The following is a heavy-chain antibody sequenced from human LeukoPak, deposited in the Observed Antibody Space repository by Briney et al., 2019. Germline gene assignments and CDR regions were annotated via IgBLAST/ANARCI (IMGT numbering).Heavy chain of an antibody. CDR2: IRYDESNK. V-gene: IGHV3-30*02. CDR1: GLTFSSNG. J-gene: IGHJ4*02. D-gene: IGHD3-10*01. CDR3: AISRGRWEILDY. Sequence: QPRGSRRLSCAASGLTFSSNGMLWVRQAPGKGLDWVAFIRYDESNKYYADSVKGRFTISRDNSTDTVYLQMNSLRAEDTAVYYCAISRGRWEILDYWGQGTLVTVSS.